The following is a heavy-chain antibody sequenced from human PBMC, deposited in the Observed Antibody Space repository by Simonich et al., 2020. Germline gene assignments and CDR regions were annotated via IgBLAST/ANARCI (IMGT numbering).Heavy chain of an antibody. V-gene: IGHV1-8*03. CDR1: GYTFTSYD. CDR3: ARGIGSSWYFDY. J-gene: IGHJ4*02. Sequence: QVQLVQSGAEVKKPGASVKVSCKASGYTFTSYDINWVRQATGQGLEGMGWMNPNRGNTGYAQKFQGRVTITRNTSISTAYMELSSLRSEDTAVYYCARGIGSSWYFDYWGQGTLVTVSS. CDR2: MNPNRGNT. D-gene: IGHD6-13*01.